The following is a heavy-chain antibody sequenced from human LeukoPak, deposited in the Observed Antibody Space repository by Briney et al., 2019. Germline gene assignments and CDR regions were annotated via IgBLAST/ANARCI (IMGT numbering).Heavy chain of an antibody. J-gene: IGHJ4*02. Sequence: GGSLRLSCAVSGFTFSSYAMSWVRQAPGKGLGWVSDISGSGDTTYYADSVKGRFTISRDNSKNTLYLQMNSLRGDDTAVYYCARGDGDYRIDYWGQGTLVTVSS. CDR1: GFTFSSYA. CDR2: ISGSGDTT. D-gene: IGHD4-17*01. V-gene: IGHV3-23*01. CDR3: ARGDGDYRIDY.